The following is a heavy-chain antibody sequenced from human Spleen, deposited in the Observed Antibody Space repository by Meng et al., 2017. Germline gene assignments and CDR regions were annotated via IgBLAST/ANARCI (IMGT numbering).Heavy chain of an antibody. J-gene: IGHJ4*02. Sequence: QVQLQQWGAGLLKPSETLSLTCAVYGGSFSGYYWSWIRQPPGKGLEWIGYIYYSGSTNYNPSLKSRVTISVDTSKNQFSLNLSSVTAADTAVYYCARGQPGYSSGWYPYWGQGTLVTVSS. V-gene: IGHV4-34*11. CDR3: ARGQPGYSSGWYPY. CDR2: IYYSGST. CDR1: GGSFSGYY. D-gene: IGHD6-19*01.